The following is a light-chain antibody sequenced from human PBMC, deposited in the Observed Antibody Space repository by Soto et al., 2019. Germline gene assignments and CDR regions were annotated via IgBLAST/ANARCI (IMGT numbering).Light chain of an antibody. CDR3: QQYFNTPWT. V-gene: IGKV4-1*01. Sequence: DIIMTQSPESLAVSLGERATINCKSSQSLLYRSKNKDYLAWYQQKPGQPPRLLIYWASTRESGVSDRFSGSGSGTDVTLTVTSMQAEDVGVYYCQQYFNTPWTFGQGTKVEIK. CDR2: WAS. CDR1: QSLLYRSKNKDY. J-gene: IGKJ1*01.